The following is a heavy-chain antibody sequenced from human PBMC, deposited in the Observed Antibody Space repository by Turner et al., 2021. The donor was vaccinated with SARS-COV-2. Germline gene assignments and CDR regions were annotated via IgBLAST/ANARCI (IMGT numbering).Heavy chain of an antibody. V-gene: IGHV4-4*02. J-gene: IGHJ4*02. CDR2: IYHSGST. D-gene: IGHD2-15*01. Sequence: HVQLQESGPGLVKPSWTLSLTFAVSGGSISSSNWWSWVRQPPGKGLEWIGEIYHSGSTNYNPSLKSRVTISVDKSENQFSLNLSSVTAADTAVYYCAKRYCSGGSCSNFDYWGQGTLVTVSS. CDR1: GGSISSSNW. CDR3: AKRYCSGGSCSNFDY.